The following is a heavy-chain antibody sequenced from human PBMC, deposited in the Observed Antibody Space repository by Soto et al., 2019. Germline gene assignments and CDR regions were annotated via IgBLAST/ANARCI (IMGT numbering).Heavy chain of an antibody. V-gene: IGHV4-59*01. CDR1: GGSISSYY. CDR2: IYYSGST. CDR3: ARGWDASLNWYFDL. J-gene: IGHJ2*01. D-gene: IGHD1-26*01. Sequence: QVQLQESGPGLVKPSETLSLTCTVSGGSISSYYWSWIRQPPGKGLEWIGYIYYSGSTDYNPSLKARVALXAXTXXNPFSLKVSSVTAADTAVYYCARGWDASLNWYFDLWGRGTLVTVSS.